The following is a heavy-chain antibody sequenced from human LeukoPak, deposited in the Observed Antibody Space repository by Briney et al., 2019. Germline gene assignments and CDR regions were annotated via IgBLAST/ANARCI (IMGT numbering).Heavy chain of an antibody. CDR2: ISSSSSYT. CDR1: GFTFSDYS. V-gene: IGHV3-11*03. Sequence: GGSLRLSCAASGFTFSDYSMSWIRQAPGKGLEWVSYISSSSSYTNYADSVKGRFTISRDNAKTSLYLQMNSLRAEDTAVYYCARLMTTVTPFDYWGQGTLVTVSS. J-gene: IGHJ4*02. D-gene: IGHD4-17*01. CDR3: ARLMTTVTPFDY.